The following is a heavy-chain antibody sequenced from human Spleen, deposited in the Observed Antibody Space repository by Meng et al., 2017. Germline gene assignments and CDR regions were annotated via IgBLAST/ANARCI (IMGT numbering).Heavy chain of an antibody. CDR2: ISSSGRAI. V-gene: IGHV3-48*03. D-gene: IGHD5-18*01. CDR1: GFAFRTYE. J-gene: IGHJ4*01. Sequence: GESLKISCAASGFAFRTYEMNWVRQAPGKGLEWVSYISSSGRAIDYADSVKGRFTISRDNAKNSLYLHMNNVRAEDTAVYYCARYSYGYSYFDSWGLGTLVTVSS. CDR3: ARYSYGYSYFDS.